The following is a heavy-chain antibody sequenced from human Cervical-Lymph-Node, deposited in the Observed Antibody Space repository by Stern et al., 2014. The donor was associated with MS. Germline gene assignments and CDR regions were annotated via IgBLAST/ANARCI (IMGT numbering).Heavy chain of an antibody. V-gene: IGHV1-18*01. D-gene: IGHD3-16*02. CDR2: ISVHSGNT. CDR3: ARDRDHRLDV. J-gene: IGHJ3*01. CDR1: GYTFTNNG. Sequence: VQLVESGAEVKKPGASVKVSCKASGYTFTNNGISWVRQAPGPGLEWMGWISVHSGNTNYAQSLQGRFTMTTDTSTRTAYMELRSLRSDDTAMYYCARDRDHRLDVWGQGTMVTVSS.